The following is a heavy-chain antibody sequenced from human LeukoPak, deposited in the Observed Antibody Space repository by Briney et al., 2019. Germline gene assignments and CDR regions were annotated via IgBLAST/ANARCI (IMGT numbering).Heavy chain of an antibody. CDR3: ARVGYYDSSGYYLDAFDI. V-gene: IGHV1-2*06. D-gene: IGHD3-22*01. CDR1: GYTFTGYY. J-gene: IGHJ3*02. Sequence: ASVKVSCKASGYTFTGYYMHWVRQAHGQGLEWMGRINPNSGGTNYAQKFQGRVTMTRDTSISTAYMELSRLRSDDTAVYYCARVGYYDSSGYYLDAFDIWGQGTMVTVSS. CDR2: INPNSGGT.